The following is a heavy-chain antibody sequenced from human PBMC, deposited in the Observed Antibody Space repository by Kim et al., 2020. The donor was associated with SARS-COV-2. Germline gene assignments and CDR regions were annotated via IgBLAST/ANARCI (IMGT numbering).Heavy chain of an antibody. Sequence: SETLSLTCAVYGGSFSGYYWSWIRQPPGKGLEWIGEINHIGSPKYNPSLKSRVTISVDTSKKQFSLKLSSVTAADTALYYCARRDYYGSGSYFPPRYWGQGTLVTVSS. CDR2: INHIGSP. J-gene: IGHJ4*02. D-gene: IGHD3-10*01. V-gene: IGHV4-34*01. CDR1: GGSFSGYY. CDR3: ARRDYYGSGSYFPPRY.